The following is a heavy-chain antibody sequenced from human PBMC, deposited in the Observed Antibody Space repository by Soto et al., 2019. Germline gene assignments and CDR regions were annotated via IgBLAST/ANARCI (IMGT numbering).Heavy chain of an antibody. Sequence: EVQPVESGGGLVQPGGSLRLSCAASGFTFSSYWMSWVRQSPGKGLEWVANIKQDGSEKYYVDSVKGRFTISRDNAKNLLYLQMNSLSAEYTAVYYCARDQEVSSWDHAFDIWGQGTMVTVSS. CDR3: ARDQEVSSWDHAFDI. V-gene: IGHV3-7*03. D-gene: IGHD6-19*01. CDR2: IKQDGSEK. J-gene: IGHJ3*02. CDR1: GFTFSSYW.